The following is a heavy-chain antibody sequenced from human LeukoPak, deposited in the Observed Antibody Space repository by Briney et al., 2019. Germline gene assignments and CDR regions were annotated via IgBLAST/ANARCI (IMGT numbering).Heavy chain of an antibody. CDR3: ARALQVRRSITMVRGGVWFDP. Sequence: SETLSLTCTVSGGSISSGGYYWSWIRQHPGKGLEWIGYIYYSGGTYYNPSLKSRVTISVDTSKNQFSLKLSSVTAADTAVYYCARALQVRRSITMVRGGVWFDPWGQGTLVTVSS. D-gene: IGHD3-10*01. CDR2: IYYSGGT. V-gene: IGHV4-31*03. CDR1: GGSISSGGYY. J-gene: IGHJ5*02.